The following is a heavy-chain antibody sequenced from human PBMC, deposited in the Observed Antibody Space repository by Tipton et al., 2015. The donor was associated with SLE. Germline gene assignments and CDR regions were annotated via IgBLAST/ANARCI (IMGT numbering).Heavy chain of an antibody. CDR3: ARDHRGFNP. CDR1: GFTFNRHW. V-gene: IGHV3-74*01. J-gene: IGHJ5*02. CDR2: IYTDGSRT. Sequence: SLRLSCEASGFTFNRHWMHWVRQAPGKGLVWVSRIYTDGSRTHYADSVRGRFTISRDNAKNSLYLQMNSLRVEDTAVYYCARDHRGFNPWGQGTLVTVSS.